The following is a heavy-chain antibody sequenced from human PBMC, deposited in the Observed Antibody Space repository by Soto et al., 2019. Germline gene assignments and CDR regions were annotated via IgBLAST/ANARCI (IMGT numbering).Heavy chain of an antibody. CDR1: EGTFSSYR. Sequence: QVQLVQSGAEVKQPGSSAKVSCKASEGTFSSYRINWVRQAPGQGLEWVGGIVPIRRTADYAQTLQGRVSITADESARTSYLELRSLRSQDTAVYYCVRDSGAKLSSSWGQVTPVTVSS. D-gene: IGHD6-13*01. CDR2: IVPIRRTA. CDR3: VRDSGAKLSSS. J-gene: IGHJ4*02. V-gene: IGHV1-69*01.